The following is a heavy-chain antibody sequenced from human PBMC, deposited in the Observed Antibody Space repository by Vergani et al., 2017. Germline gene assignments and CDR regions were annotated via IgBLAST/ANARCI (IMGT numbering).Heavy chain of an antibody. V-gene: IGHV4-4*02. CDR1: GGSISSSNW. J-gene: IGHJ4*02. CDR3: ASDGYGRSGRGY. CDR2: IHHRGST. Sequence: QVQLQESGPGLVKPSGTLSLTCAVSGGSISSSNWWSWVRPPPGKGLEWIGEIHHRGSTNYNPYLKSRVTISVDKSKNQFSPKLSSVTAADTAVYYCASDGYGRSGRGYWGQGTLVTVSS. D-gene: IGHD4-23*01.